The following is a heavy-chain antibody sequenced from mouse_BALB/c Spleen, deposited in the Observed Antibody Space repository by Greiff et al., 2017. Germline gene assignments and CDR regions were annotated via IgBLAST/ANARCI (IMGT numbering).Heavy chain of an antibody. J-gene: IGHJ4*01. CDR3: ARCVYGSSYAMDY. D-gene: IGHD1-1*01. CDR1: GYSITSDYA. V-gene: IGHV3-2*02. CDR2: ISYSGST. Sequence: EVQLVESGPGLVKPSQSLSLTCTVTGYSITSDYAWNWIRQFPGNKLEWMGYISYSGSTSYNPSLKSRISITRDTSKNQFFLQLNSVTTEDTATYYCARCVYGSSYAMDYWGQGTSVTVSS.